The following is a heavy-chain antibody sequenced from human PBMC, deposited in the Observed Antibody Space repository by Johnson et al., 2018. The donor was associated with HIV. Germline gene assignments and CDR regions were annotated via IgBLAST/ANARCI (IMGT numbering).Heavy chain of an antibody. CDR1: GFTFDDYA. CDR2: ISWDGGST. V-gene: IGHV3-43D*03. Sequence: VQLVESGGGLVQPGGSLRLSCAASGFTFDDYAMHWVRQAPGKGLEWVSLISWDGGSTYYADSVKGRFTISRDNSKNSLYLQMHSLRTEDTALYYCARDSGIAVASGAFDIWGQGTMVTVSS. J-gene: IGHJ3*02. D-gene: IGHD6-19*01. CDR3: ARDSGIAVASGAFDI.